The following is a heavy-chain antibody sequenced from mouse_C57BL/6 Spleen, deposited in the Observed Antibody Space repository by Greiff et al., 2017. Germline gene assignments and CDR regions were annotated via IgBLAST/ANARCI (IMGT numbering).Heavy chain of an antibody. CDR2: ISYDGSN. J-gene: IGHJ4*01. CDR3: ARNYGNSYYYAMDY. V-gene: IGHV3-6*01. CDR1: GYSITSGYY. D-gene: IGHD2-1*01. Sequence: EVQLQESGPGLVKPSQSLSLTCSVTGYSITSGYYWNWIRQFPGNKLEWMGYISYDGSNNYNPSLKNRISITRDTSKNQFFLKLNSVTTEDTATYYCARNYGNSYYYAMDYWGQGTSVTVSS.